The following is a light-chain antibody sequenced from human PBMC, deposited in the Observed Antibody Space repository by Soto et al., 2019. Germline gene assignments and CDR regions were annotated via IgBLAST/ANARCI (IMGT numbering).Light chain of an antibody. Sequence: DIVMTQSPDSLAVSLGERATINCKSSQSVVDSSNNKNCVAWYQQKPGQPPKLIIYWASTREYGVPYRFCGSEAETDFSLTISSLQAEDVAGYYCQQDYSPTITFGQGKRLEIK. CDR2: WAS. J-gene: IGKJ5*01. CDR1: QSVVDSSNNKNC. V-gene: IGKV4-1*01. CDR3: QQDYSPTIT.